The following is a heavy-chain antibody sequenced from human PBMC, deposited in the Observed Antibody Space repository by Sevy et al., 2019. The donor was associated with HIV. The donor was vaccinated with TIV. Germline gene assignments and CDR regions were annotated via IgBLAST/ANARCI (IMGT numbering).Heavy chain of an antibody. CDR1: AFSLSNYY. V-gene: IGHV3-7*01. CDR2: IKQGGNEQ. J-gene: IGHJ3*02. D-gene: IGHD2-21*01. Sequence: GESLKISCAASAFSLSNYYMTWVRQAPGKGLEWVANIKQGGNEQFYLESVKGRFTISRDDSKNSVYLQMTSLRAEETAVYYGARDGVIYDDDGRDFDDAFDIWGHGTMVTVSS. CDR3: ARDGVIYDDDGRDFDDAFDI.